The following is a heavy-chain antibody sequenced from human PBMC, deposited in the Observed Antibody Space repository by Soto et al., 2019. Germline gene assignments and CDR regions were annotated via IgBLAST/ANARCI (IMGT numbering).Heavy chain of an antibody. J-gene: IGHJ3*02. Sequence: GGSLRLSCAASGFTFSRYDMHWVRQFPGKGLEWVAVISYDGSSKYYADSVKGRFTISRDNSKNTLYLQMNSLRVEDTAVHYCARDPSKVVPVGSAWLAAFDIWGQGTMVTVSS. V-gene: IGHV3-30-3*01. CDR3: ARDPSKVVPVGSAWLAAFDI. CDR2: ISYDGSSK. D-gene: IGHD2-2*01. CDR1: GFTFSRYD.